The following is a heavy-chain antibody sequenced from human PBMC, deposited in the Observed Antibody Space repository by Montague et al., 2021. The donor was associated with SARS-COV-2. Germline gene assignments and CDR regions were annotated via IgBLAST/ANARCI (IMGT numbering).Heavy chain of an antibody. J-gene: IGHJ4*02. CDR3: ARGYQLRFLEWSSRQSAFDY. Sequence: SETLSLTCAVYGGSFSGYYWSWIRQPPGKGLEWIGEINHSGSTNYSPSLKSRVTISVDTSKNQFSLKLSPVTAADTAVYYCARGYQLRFLEWSSRQSAFDYWGQGTLVTVSS. D-gene: IGHD3-3*01. CDR1: GGSFSGYY. V-gene: IGHV4-34*01. CDR2: INHSGST.